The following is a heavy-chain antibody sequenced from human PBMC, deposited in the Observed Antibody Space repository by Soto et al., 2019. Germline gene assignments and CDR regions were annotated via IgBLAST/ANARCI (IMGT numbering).Heavy chain of an antibody. CDR1: GFTFSSYA. CDR3: AKGDCSSTSCYVNPYYYYGMDV. CDR2: ISGSGGST. J-gene: IGHJ6*02. V-gene: IGHV3-23*01. Sequence: GGSLRLSCAASGFTFSSYAMSWVRQAPGKGLEWVSAISGSGGSTYYADSVKGRFTISRDNSKNTLYLQMNSLRAEDTAVYYCAKGDCSSTSCYVNPYYYYGMDVWGQGTTVTVSS. D-gene: IGHD2-2*01.